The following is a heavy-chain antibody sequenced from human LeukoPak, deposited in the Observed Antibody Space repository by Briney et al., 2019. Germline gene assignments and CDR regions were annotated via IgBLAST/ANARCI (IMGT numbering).Heavy chain of an antibody. CDR1: GFTFSDYG. CDR3: ARGVDYYENSGTIDY. J-gene: IGHJ4*02. Sequence: RAGGSLRLSCTASGFTFSDYGMHWVRQPPGKGLEWVAIIWYDGSNKKYEDSVKGRFTISRDNSKNTLYLQMNSLRAEDTAVYYCARGVDYYENSGTIDYWGQGTLVTVSS. V-gene: IGHV3-33*01. CDR2: IWYDGSNK. D-gene: IGHD3-22*01.